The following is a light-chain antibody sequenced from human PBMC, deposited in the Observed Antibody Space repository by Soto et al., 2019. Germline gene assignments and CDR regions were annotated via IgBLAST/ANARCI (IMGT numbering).Light chain of an antibody. CDR1: SSDVGGYNY. Sequence: QSALTQPPSASGSPGQSVAISCTGTSSDVGGYNYVSWYQQHPGKAPKLMIYEVNKRPSGVPDRFSGSKSGNTASLTVSGLQAEDEADYYCSSYTSRTTLSVFGTGTKVTVL. V-gene: IGLV2-8*01. CDR2: EVN. J-gene: IGLJ1*01. CDR3: SSYTSRTTLSV.